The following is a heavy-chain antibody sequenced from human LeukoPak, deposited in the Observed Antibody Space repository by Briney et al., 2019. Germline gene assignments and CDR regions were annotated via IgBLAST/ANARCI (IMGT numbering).Heavy chain of an antibody. D-gene: IGHD3/OR15-3a*01. CDR2: ISSLSGTI. CDR1: GFTFSSYS. J-gene: IGHJ4*02. CDR3: VRIWTKGGLDY. Sequence: GGSLRLSCAASGFTFSSYSMNWVRQAPGKGLEWVSYISSLSGTINYADSVKGRFIISRDNAKNSMFLQMNSLRAEDTAVYYCVRIWTKGGLDYWGQGTLVTVSS. V-gene: IGHV3-48*01.